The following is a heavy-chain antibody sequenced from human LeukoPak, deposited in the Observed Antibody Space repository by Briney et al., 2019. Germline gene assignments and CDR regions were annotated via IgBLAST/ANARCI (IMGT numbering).Heavy chain of an antibody. CDR2: IYYSGST. D-gene: IGHD3-22*01. V-gene: IGHV4-59*08. CDR3: ATYYYDSSGYYLGPFDY. J-gene: IGHJ4*02. Sequence: KTSETLSLTCTVSGGSISSYYWSWIRQPPGKGLEWIGYIYYSGSTNYNPSLKSRVTISVDTSKNQFSLKLSSVTAADTAVYYCATYYYDSSGYYLGPFDYWGQGTLVTVSS. CDR1: GGSISSYY.